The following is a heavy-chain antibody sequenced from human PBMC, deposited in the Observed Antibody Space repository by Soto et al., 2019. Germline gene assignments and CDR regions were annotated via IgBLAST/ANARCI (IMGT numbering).Heavy chain of an antibody. V-gene: IGHV3-23*01. CDR3: AKDNRLRYDHDSSGLY. J-gene: IGHJ4*02. Sequence: GGSLRLSCAASGFTFSSYAMSWVRQAPGKGLEWVSAISGSGGSTYYADSVEGRFTISRDNSKNTLYLQMNSLRAEDTAVYYCAKDNRLRYDHDSSGLYWGQGTLVTVSS. CDR1: GFTFSSYA. CDR2: ISGSGGST. D-gene: IGHD3-22*01.